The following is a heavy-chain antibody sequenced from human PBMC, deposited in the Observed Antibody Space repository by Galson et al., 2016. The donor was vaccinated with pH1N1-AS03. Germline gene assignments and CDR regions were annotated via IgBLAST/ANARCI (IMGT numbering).Heavy chain of an antibody. V-gene: IGHV3-48*02. J-gene: IGHJ5*02. D-gene: IGHD1-1*01. Sequence: SLRLSCAASGFNFASYSMNWVRQAPGKGLEWVSYLNSRSSSILYGDSVKGRFTISRDNAKNSLYLQMIALRDDDTAVYYCTRLTGSGPWGQGTRVTVSS. CDR2: LNSRSSSI. CDR1: GFNFASYS. CDR3: TRLTGSGP.